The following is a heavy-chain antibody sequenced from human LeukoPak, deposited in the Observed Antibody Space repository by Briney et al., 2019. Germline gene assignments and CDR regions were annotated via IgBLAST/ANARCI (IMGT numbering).Heavy chain of an antibody. D-gene: IGHD3-10*01. J-gene: IGHJ4*02. Sequence: SETLSLTCTVSGGSISSGSYYWNWIRQPAGKGLEWIGRIYTSGSTNYNPSLKSRVTISVDTSKNQFSLKLSSVTAADTAVYYCARASLRARGVPEFDYWGQGTLVTVSS. CDR2: IYTSGST. CDR3: ARASLRARGVPEFDY. V-gene: IGHV4-61*02. CDR1: GGSISSGSYY.